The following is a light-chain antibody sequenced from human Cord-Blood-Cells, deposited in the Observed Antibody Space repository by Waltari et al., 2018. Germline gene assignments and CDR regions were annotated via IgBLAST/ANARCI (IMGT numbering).Light chain of an antibody. CDR2: GGS. Sequence: QSALTQPASVSGSPGQSITISCTGTSSDVGSYNLVSWYQQHPGKAPKLRIYGGSKRPSGVSNRFSGSKSGNTASLTISGLQAEDEADYYCCSYAGSRVFGGGTKLTVL. J-gene: IGLJ3*02. CDR1: SSDVGSYNL. V-gene: IGLV2-23*01. CDR3: CSYAGSRV.